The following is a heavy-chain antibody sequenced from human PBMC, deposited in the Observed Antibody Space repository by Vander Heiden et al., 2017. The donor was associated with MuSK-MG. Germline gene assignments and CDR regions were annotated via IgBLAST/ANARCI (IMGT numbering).Heavy chain of an antibody. CDR2: INHSGRT. J-gene: IGHJ4*02. Sequence: QVQLQQWGAGLLKPSETLSLTCAVFGGSFSGYYWTWIRQPPGKGLEWIGEINHSGRTNYNPSLKSRVTILVDTSRNQFSLKVNSVTAADTAVFYCARGPPVEYYGTGGYYYFDYWGQGTLVTVSS. V-gene: IGHV4-34*01. D-gene: IGHD2-8*02. CDR3: ARGPPVEYYGTGGYYYFDY. CDR1: GGSFSGYY.